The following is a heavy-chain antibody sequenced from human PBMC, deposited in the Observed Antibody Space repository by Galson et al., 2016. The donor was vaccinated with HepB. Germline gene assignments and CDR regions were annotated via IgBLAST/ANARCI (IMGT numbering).Heavy chain of an antibody. Sequence: SLRLSCAASGFTFRNSALSWVRRAPGKGLAWVAHIDGPTPNTHYADSVRGRFSIYRDNSRDTQYLQMDSLTAEDSAIYYCTTWLSHHFDYWGQGTRVTVSS. J-gene: IGHJ4*02. V-gene: IGHV3-23*01. CDR1: GFTFRNSA. CDR2: IDGPTPNT. D-gene: IGHD6-19*01. CDR3: TTWLSHHFDY.